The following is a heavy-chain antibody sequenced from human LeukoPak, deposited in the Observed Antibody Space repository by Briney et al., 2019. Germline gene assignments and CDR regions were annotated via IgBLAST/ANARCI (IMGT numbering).Heavy chain of an antibody. Sequence: PSETLSLTCTVSGGSISSYYWSWIRQPPGKGLEWIGYIYYSGSTNYNPSLKSRVTISVDTSKNQFSLKLSSVTAADTAVYYCARTVDRYYFDYWGQGTLVTVSS. CDR2: IYYSGST. D-gene: IGHD5-12*01. V-gene: IGHV4-59*01. CDR1: GGSISSYY. CDR3: ARTVDRYYFDY. J-gene: IGHJ4*02.